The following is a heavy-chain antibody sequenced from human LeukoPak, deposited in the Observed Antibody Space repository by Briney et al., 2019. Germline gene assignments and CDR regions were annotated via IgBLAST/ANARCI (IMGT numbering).Heavy chain of an antibody. Sequence: SETLSPTCAVYGGSFSGYYWSWIRQPPGKGLEWIGEIDHSGSTKYNPSLKSRVTISVDTSKNQFSLKLSSVTAADTAVYYCARRPYNYSYYYYLDVWGKGTKVNIS. CDR3: ARRPYNYSYYYYLDV. CDR2: IDHSGST. V-gene: IGHV4-34*01. CDR1: GGSFSGYY. J-gene: IGHJ6*03.